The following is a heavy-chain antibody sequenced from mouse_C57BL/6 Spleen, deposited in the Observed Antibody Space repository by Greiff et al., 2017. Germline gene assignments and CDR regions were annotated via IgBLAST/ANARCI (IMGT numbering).Heavy chain of an antibody. Sequence: VQLQQPGAELVKPGASVKMSCKASGSTFTSYWITWVKQRPGQGLEWIGDIYPGSGSTNYNAKFKSKATLTVDTSSSTAYMQLSSLTSEDSAVYYCARRYYGSRDWYFDVWGTGTTVTVSS. J-gene: IGHJ1*03. V-gene: IGHV1-55*01. CDR3: ARRYYGSRDWYFDV. CDR1: GSTFTSYW. CDR2: IYPGSGST. D-gene: IGHD1-1*01.